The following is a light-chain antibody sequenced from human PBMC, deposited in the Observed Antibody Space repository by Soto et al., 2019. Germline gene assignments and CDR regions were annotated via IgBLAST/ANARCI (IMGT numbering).Light chain of an antibody. J-gene: IGKJ3*01. CDR1: QTIIRY. CDR3: QQSYSTLFT. Sequence: DIQMTQSPSSLSASVGDRVTITCRASQTIIRYLNWYQQKPGSAPNLLIYAASSLQSGVPSRFSGSGSGTEFTLTISSLQPEDFATYYCQQSYSTLFTFGPWTKVEIK. CDR2: AAS. V-gene: IGKV1-39*01.